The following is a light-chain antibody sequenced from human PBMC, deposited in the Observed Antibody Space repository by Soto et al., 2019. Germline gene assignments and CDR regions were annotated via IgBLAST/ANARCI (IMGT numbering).Light chain of an antibody. CDR3: NSYTTSRTYV. Sequence: QSALTQPASVSGSPGQSITISCTGTSSDVGHYNYVSWYQQHPGKAPKLMIYEVSNRPSGVSNRFSGSKSGYTASLTISGLRAEDEADYYCNSYTTSRTYVFGTGTKLTVL. V-gene: IGLV2-14*01. CDR2: EVS. CDR1: SSDVGHYNY. J-gene: IGLJ1*01.